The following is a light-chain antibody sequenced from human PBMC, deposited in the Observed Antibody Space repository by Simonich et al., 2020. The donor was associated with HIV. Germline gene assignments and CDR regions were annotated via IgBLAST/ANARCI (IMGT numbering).Light chain of an antibody. CDR1: QSILYSSHNKNY. V-gene: IGKV4-1*01. CDR2: WAA. Sequence: DIVMTQSPDFLAVSLGERATLNCKSSQSILYSSHNKNYLAWYQQQPGQPPKLLIYWAATRKSGVPNRFSGSGSGTDFTLTISSLQAEDVAVYYCQQYYSTPYTFGQGTKLEIK. CDR3: QQYYSTPYT. J-gene: IGKJ2*01.